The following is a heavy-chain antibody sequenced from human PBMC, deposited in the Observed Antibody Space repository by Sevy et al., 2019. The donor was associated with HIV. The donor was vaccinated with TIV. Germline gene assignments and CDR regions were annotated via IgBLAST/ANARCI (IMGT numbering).Heavy chain of an antibody. J-gene: IGHJ6*02. V-gene: IGHV3-33*07. D-gene: IGHD3-22*01. CDR3: ARAPQCYDGDGYLQYYYGMDV. CDR1: GYTFSSYG. Sequence: GGSLRLSCVASGYTFSSYGMYWVRQAPGKGLEWVAVIRFDGSKKSYTDSGKGRFTISRDNFNNMLYLQMNNLRVEDTAVYYCARAPQCYDGDGYLQYYYGMDVWCQGTTVTVSS. CDR2: IRFDGSKK.